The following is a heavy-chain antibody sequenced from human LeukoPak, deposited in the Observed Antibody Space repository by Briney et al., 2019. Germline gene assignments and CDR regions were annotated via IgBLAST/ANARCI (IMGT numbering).Heavy chain of an antibody. D-gene: IGHD1-20*01. Sequence: ASVKVSCKASGYTFTSYDINWVRQATGQELEWMGWMNPNSGNTGYAQKFQGRVTMTRNTSISTAYMELSSLRSEDTAVYYCARDQAGITGTTGAFDIWGQGTMVTVSS. CDR3: ARDQAGITGTTGAFDI. CDR2: MNPNSGNT. V-gene: IGHV1-8*01. J-gene: IGHJ3*02. CDR1: GYTFTSYD.